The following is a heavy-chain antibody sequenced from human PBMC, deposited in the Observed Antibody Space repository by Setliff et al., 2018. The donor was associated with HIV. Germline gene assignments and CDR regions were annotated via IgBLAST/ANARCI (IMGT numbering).Heavy chain of an antibody. Sequence: SETLSLTCNISGVSIDSHYWSWIRQAAGQELEWIGRLHLSGKSNYNPSLKSRITLSVDKSKNQFSLQLKSMTVADTALYFCAILSYHYSHSSPYPDVFNIWGQGTMVTVSS. CDR2: LHLSGKS. J-gene: IGHJ3*02. V-gene: IGHV4-4*07. CDR1: GVSIDSHY. CDR3: AILSYHYSHSSPYPDVFNI. D-gene: IGHD3-22*01.